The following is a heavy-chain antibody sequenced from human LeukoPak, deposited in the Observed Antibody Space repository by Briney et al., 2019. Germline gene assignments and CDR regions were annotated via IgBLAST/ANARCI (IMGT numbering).Heavy chain of an antibody. V-gene: IGHV3-48*04. Sequence: GGSLRLSCAASGFMFSGYSMNWVRQAPEKGLEWISYISNADTIYYADSVRGRFTISRDDAKNSMYLQMNSLRAEDTAVYYCAILFGGSWSLDYWGQGTLVTVSS. CDR1: GFMFSGYS. CDR3: AILFGGSWSLDY. CDR2: ISNADTI. D-gene: IGHD6-13*01. J-gene: IGHJ4*02.